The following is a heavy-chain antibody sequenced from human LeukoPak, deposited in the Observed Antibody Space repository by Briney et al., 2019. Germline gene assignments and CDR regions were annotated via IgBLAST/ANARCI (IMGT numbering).Heavy chain of an antibody. Sequence: ASVKVSCTASGYTFTNYAISWVRQAPGQGLEWMGWIGTYNDNPDYTQRLQGRVTMTTDTSTSTAYMELRSLNSDDTAVYYFAREDPGGAFDLWGRGTMVTVSS. V-gene: IGHV1-18*01. CDR1: GYTFTNYA. D-gene: IGHD3-16*01. CDR3: AREDPGGAFDL. CDR2: IGTYNDNP. J-gene: IGHJ3*01.